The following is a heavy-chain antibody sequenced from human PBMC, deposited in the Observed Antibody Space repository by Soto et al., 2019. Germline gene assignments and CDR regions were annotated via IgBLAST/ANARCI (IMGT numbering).Heavy chain of an antibody. CDR1: GGSMSSHY. V-gene: IGHV4-59*11. D-gene: IGHD2-2*01. CDR2: ISYSGST. CDR3: ARADPAASVGY. Sequence: SETLSLTCTVSGGSMSSHYRTWLRQSPGKGLEWIGYISYSGSTYYNPSLKSRVSISADTSKNQFSLRMNSMIAADTAVYYCARADPAASVGYWGQGTLVTVSS. J-gene: IGHJ4*02.